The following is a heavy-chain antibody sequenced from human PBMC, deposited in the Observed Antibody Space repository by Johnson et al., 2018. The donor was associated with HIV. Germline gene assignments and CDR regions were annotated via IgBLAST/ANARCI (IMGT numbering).Heavy chain of an antibody. J-gene: IGHJ3*02. Sequence: QLVESGGGLVKPGGSLRLSCAASGFTFSSYAMHWVRQAPGKGLEWVAVISYDGSNKYYADSVKGRFTISRDNSKNTLYLQMNSLRAEDTVVYYCAREVKRYAFDIWGQGTMVTVSS. CDR2: ISYDGSNK. CDR3: AREVKRYAFDI. V-gene: IGHV3-30*04. CDR1: GFTFSSYA.